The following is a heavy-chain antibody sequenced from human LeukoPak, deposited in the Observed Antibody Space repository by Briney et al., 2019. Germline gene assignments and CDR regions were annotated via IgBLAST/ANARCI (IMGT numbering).Heavy chain of an antibody. CDR3: TTEDDSSCYYYVGRLGY. CDR2: IKSKTDGGTT. D-gene: IGHD3-22*01. Sequence: PGGSLRLSCAASGFTFSSYAMSWVRHDPGKGLERVVRIKSKTDGGTTDYAAPVKGRFTISRDDSKNTLYLQMNSLKTEDTAVYYCTTEDDSSCYYYVGRLGYWGQGTLITVSS. V-gene: IGHV3-15*01. J-gene: IGHJ4*02. CDR1: GFTFSSYA.